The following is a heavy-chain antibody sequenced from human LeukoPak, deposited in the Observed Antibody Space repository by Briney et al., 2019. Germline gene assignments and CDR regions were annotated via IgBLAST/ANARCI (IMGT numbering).Heavy chain of an antibody. V-gene: IGHV3-66*01. D-gene: IGHD6-19*01. CDR3: VRMVSGWPNWIDP. Sequence: GGSLRLSCAASGFTVSSKYMSWVRQAPGKGLEWVAVIYSGGTTSHADSVKGRFTMSRDNSKNSLYLQMNSLRAEDTAIYYCVRMVSGWPNWIDPWGQGTLVTVSS. J-gene: IGHJ5*02. CDR2: IYSGGTT. CDR1: GFTVSSKY.